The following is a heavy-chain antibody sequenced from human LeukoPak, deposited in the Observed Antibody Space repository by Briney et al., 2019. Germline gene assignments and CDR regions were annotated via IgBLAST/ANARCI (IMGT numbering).Heavy chain of an antibody. CDR1: GGTFSSYA. Sequence: SVKVSCKASGGTFSSYAISWVRQAPGQGLEWMGGIIPIFGTANYAQKFQGRVTITADESTSTAYMELSSLRSEDTAVYYCARTPYYYGSGSYYSPGPFDYWGQETLVTVSS. J-gene: IGHJ4*02. D-gene: IGHD3-10*01. CDR3: ARTPYYYGSGSYYSPGPFDY. CDR2: IIPIFGTA. V-gene: IGHV1-69*13.